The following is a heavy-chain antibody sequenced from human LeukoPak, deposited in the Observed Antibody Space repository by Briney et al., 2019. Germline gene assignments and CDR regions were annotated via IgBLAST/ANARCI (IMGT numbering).Heavy chain of an antibody. V-gene: IGHV1-2*02. Sequence: ASVKVSCKASGYPFIGYYMHWVRQAPGQGLEWMGWINPDSGGTKYAQSFQGRVTMTRDTSISTAYMELSRLRSDDTAVYYCAREFKIRYSGYDFWEIPVDYWGQGTLVTVSS. CDR1: GYPFIGYY. CDR3: AREFKIRYSGYDFWEIPVDY. J-gene: IGHJ4*02. D-gene: IGHD5-12*01. CDR2: INPDSGGT.